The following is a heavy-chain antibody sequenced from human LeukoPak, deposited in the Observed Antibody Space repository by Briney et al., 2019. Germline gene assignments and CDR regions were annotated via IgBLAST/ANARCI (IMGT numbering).Heavy chain of an antibody. J-gene: IGHJ6*02. CDR1: GGTFSSYA. CDR2: IIPILDIA. D-gene: IGHD3-10*01. Sequence: SVKVSCKASGGTFSSYAISWVRQAPGQGLEGMGRIIPILDIATYAQKFQGRVTITADKSTSTAYMELSSLSSEDTAVYYCARDQGVTDPPPYGLDVWGQGTTVTVSS. CDR3: ARDQGVTDPPPYGLDV. V-gene: IGHV1-69*04.